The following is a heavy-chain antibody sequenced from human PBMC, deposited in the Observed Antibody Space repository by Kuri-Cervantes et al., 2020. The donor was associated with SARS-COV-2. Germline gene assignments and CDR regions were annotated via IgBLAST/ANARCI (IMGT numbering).Heavy chain of an antibody. D-gene: IGHD6-13*01. V-gene: IGHV4-34*01. CDR3: ARDRSSHQYDY. Sequence: SETLSLTCTVYGGSFSGYYWSWTRQPPGKGLEWIGEIYHSGSTNYNPSLKSRVTISVDKSKNQFSLKLSSVTAADTAVYYCARDRSSHQYDYWGQGTLVTVSS. CDR2: IYHSGST. J-gene: IGHJ4*02. CDR1: GGSFSGYY.